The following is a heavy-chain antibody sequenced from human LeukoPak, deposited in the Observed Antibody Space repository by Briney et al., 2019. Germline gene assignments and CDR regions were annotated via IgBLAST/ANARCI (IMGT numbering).Heavy chain of an antibody. D-gene: IGHD2-15*01. CDR3: ARSIGSEYYMDV. V-gene: IGHV3-48*04. CDR2: ISSSSRTI. Sequence: GGSLRLSCAASGFTFSSYAMSWVRQAPGKGLEWVSYISSSSRTIYYADSVKGRFTISRDNAENSLYLPMSSLRAEDTAVYYCARSIGSEYYMDVWGTGTTVTVSS. J-gene: IGHJ6*03. CDR1: GFTFSSYA.